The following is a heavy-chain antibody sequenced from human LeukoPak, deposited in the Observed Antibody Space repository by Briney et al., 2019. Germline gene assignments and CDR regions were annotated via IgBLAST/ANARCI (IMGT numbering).Heavy chain of an antibody. CDR3: AKTPGDWYFDL. J-gene: IGHJ2*01. CDR2: FDPEDGNA. D-gene: IGHD4-23*01. V-gene: IGHV1-24*01. CDR1: GYTLTELS. Sequence: ASVKVSCKVSGYTLTELSVHWVRQAPGKGREWMGGFDPEDGNAIYARKFQGRVTMTEDPSTDTAYMELSSLRSEDTAVYYCAKTPGDWYFDLWGRGTLVTVSS.